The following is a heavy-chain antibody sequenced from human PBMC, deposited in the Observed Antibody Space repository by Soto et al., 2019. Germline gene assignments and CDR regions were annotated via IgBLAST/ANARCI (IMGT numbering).Heavy chain of an antibody. Sequence: GESLKISCKGSGYSFTSYWIGWVRQMPGKGLEWMGIIYPGDSDTRYSPSFQGQVTISADKSISTAYLQWSSLKASDTAMYYCARRGFYVGAKSPADYWGQGTLVTVSS. CDR1: GYSFTSYW. CDR3: ARRGFYVGAKSPADY. V-gene: IGHV5-51*01. CDR2: IYPGDSDT. J-gene: IGHJ4*02. D-gene: IGHD1-26*01.